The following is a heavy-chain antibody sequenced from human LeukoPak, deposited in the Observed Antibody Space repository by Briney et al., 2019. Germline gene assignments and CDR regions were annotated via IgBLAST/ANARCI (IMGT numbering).Heavy chain of an antibody. Sequence: GRSLRLSCAASGFTFDDYAMHWVRQAPGQGLEWVSGISWNSGSIGYADSVKGRFTISRDNAKNSLYLQMNSLRAEDTALYYCAKDISSSGGGGWGQGTLVTVSS. CDR2: ISWNSGSI. V-gene: IGHV3-9*01. D-gene: IGHD6-19*01. CDR1: GFTFDDYA. CDR3: AKDISSSGGGG. J-gene: IGHJ4*02.